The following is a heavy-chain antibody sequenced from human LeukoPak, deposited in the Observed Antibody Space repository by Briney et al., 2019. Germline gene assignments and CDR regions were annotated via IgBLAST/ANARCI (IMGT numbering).Heavy chain of an antibody. CDR3: AREVRGSGGSRYYGMDV. J-gene: IGHJ6*02. Sequence: GSLRLSCAASGFTFSSYAMHWVRQAPGKGLEWVAVISYDGSNKYYADSVKGRFTISRDNSKNTLYLEMSSLRAEDTAVYYCAREVRGSGGSRYYGMDVWGQGTTVTVPS. CDR1: GFTFSSYA. V-gene: IGHV3-30-3*01. D-gene: IGHD2-15*01. CDR2: ISYDGSNK.